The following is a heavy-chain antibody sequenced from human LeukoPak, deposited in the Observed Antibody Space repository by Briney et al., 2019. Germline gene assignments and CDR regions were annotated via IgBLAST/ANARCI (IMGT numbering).Heavy chain of an antibody. CDR2: IIPIFGTA. CDR3: AAVLGYYDSSGYYDLDY. J-gene: IGHJ4*02. D-gene: IGHD3-22*01. Sequence: SVKVSCKASGGTFSSYAISWVRQAPGQGLEWMGRIIPIFGTANYAQKFQGRVTITTDESTSTAYMELSSLRSEDTAVYYCAAVLGYYDSSGYYDLDYWGPGTLVTVSS. CDR1: GGTFSSYA. V-gene: IGHV1-69*05.